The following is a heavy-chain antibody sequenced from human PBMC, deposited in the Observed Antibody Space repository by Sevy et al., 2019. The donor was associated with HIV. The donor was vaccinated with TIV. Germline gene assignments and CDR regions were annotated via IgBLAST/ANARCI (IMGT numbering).Heavy chain of an antibody. CDR1: GFTFSSYA. V-gene: IGHV3-30-3*01. CDR2: ISYDGSNK. D-gene: IGHD6-6*01. Sequence: GGSLRLSCAASGFTFSSYAMHWVRQAPGKGLEWVAVISYDGSNKYYADSVKGRFTISRDNSKNTLYLQMNSLRAEDTAVYYCARAGSSSNYYYYYGMDVWGQGTMVTVSS. J-gene: IGHJ6*02. CDR3: ARAGSSSNYYYYYGMDV.